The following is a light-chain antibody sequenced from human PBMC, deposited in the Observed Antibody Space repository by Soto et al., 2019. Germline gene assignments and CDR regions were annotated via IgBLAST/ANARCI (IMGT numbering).Light chain of an antibody. V-gene: IGKV3-20*01. CDR1: QSVSISY. J-gene: IGKJ1*01. Sequence: EIVLTQSPGTLSLSPGERATRACRASQSVSISYLAWYQQKPGQAPRLLIYGASSRATGIPDRFSGSGSGTDFTLTISRLEPEDFAVYYCQQYGSSPRTFGQGTKVEIK. CDR2: GAS. CDR3: QQYGSSPRT.